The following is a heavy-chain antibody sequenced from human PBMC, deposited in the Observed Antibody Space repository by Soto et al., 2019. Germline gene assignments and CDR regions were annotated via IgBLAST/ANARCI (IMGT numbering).Heavy chain of an antibody. D-gene: IGHD1-26*01. CDR3: ATRGRIVGATRDYYSYYGTDA. J-gene: IGHJ6*02. CDR2: IIPIFGTA. Sequence: SVKVSCKASGGTFSSYAISWVRQAPGQGLEWMGGIIPIFGTANYAQKFQGRVTITADESTSTAYMELSSLRSEDTAVYYCATRGRIVGATRDYYSYYGTDAWG. CDR1: GGTFSSYA. V-gene: IGHV1-69*13.